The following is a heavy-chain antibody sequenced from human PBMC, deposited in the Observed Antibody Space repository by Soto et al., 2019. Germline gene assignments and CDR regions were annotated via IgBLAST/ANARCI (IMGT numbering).Heavy chain of an antibody. D-gene: IGHD3-10*01. Sequence: GGSLRLSCSASGFTVSSNYLSWVRQAPGKGLEWAAVIYSGGSTYYADPVTGRFTISRDNAKNTLDLQMHGLRAEDMAVYYCARSVRSGSFPYYYAMDVWGQVTTVTSP. CDR2: IYSGGST. CDR3: ARSVRSGSFPYYYAMDV. V-gene: IGHV3-66*01. J-gene: IGHJ6*02. CDR1: GFTVSSNY.